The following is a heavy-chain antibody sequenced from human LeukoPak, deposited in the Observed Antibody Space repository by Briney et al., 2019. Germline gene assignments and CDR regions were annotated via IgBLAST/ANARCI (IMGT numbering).Heavy chain of an antibody. V-gene: IGHV3-7*03. CDR3: ARGGGLNV. J-gene: IGHJ6*02. Sequence: GGSLRLSCAASGFTFSSYWMNWARQAPGKGLEWVASINHNGNVNYYVDSVKGRFTISRDNAKNSLYLQMSNLRAEDTAMYFCARGGGLNVWGQGATVTVSS. D-gene: IGHD3-16*01. CDR1: GFTFSSYW. CDR2: INHNGNVN.